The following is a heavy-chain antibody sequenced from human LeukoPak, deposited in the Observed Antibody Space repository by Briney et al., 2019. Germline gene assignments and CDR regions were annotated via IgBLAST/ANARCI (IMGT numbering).Heavy chain of an antibody. CDR3: ARALGPGNDASDI. CDR2: IIPILGIA. CDR1: GGTFSSYT. D-gene: IGHD1-14*01. J-gene: IGHJ3*02. V-gene: IGHV1-69*02. Sequence: SVKVSCKASGGTFSSYTISWLRQAPRQGLEWMGRIIPILGIANYAQKFQGRVTITADKSTSTAYMELSSLRSEDTAVYYCARALGPGNDASDIWGQGTMVTVSS.